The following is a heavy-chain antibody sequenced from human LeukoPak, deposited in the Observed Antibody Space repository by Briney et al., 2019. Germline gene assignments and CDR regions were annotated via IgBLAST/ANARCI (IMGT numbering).Heavy chain of an antibody. CDR2: IYTTGNT. CDR1: GDSISSGSYY. Sequence: SETLSLTCTVSGDSISSGSYYWSWIRQPAGKGLEWIGRIYTTGNTNYCPSLWRRVTISVDTSRNQFSLRLSSVTAADTAVYYCARDRSYYSDTGTDYWGQGALVTVSS. V-gene: IGHV4-61*02. D-gene: IGHD3-22*01. CDR3: ARDRSYYSDTGTDY. J-gene: IGHJ4*02.